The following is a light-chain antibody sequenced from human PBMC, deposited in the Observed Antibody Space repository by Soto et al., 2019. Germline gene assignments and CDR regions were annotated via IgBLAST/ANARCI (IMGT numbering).Light chain of an antibody. CDR3: QVWDSSSDPVV. CDR2: DDS. V-gene: IGLV3-21*02. Sequence: SYELTQPPSVSVAPAQTARITCGGTNIGSKSVHWYQQKPGQAPVLVVYDDSDRPSGIPERFSGSNSGNTATLTISRVEAGDEADYYCQVWDSSSDPVVFGGGTKLTVL. CDR1: NIGSKS. J-gene: IGLJ2*01.